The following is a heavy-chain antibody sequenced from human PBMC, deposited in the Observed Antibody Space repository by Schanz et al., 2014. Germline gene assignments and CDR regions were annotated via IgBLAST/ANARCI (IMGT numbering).Heavy chain of an antibody. D-gene: IGHD1-1*01. V-gene: IGHV1-2*06. CDR3: ARVGKTGGFDY. Sequence: QVQLVQSGAEVKEPGASVKLSCKASGYTFTNYYIHWVRQAPGQGLEWMGRINPNSGGTNYAQKFQGRVTMTRDTSTSTAYMELRGLRSDDTAVYYCARVGKTGGFDYWGQGTLVTVSS. CDR1: GYTFTNYY. J-gene: IGHJ4*02. CDR2: INPNSGGT.